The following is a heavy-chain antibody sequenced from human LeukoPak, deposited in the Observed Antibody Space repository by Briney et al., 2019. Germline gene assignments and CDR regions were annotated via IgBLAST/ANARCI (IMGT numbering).Heavy chain of an antibody. J-gene: IGHJ4*02. CDR2: IYSGGST. V-gene: IGHV3-66*01. CDR1: GFTVSSNY. D-gene: IGHD3-22*01. Sequence: GGSLRLSCAASGFTVSSNYMSWVRQAPGKGLEWVSVIYSGGSTYYADSVKGRFTISRDNSKNTLYLQMNSLRAEDTAVYYCARDLGNYYDSKGGDYWGQGTLVTVSS. CDR3: ARDLGNYYDSKGGDY.